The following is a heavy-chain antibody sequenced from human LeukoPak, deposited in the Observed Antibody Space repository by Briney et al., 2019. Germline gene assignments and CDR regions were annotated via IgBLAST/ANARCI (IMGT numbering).Heavy chain of an antibody. J-gene: IGHJ6*02. CDR2: ISYDGSNK. Sequence: PGGSLRLSCAASGFTFSSYGMHWVRQAPGKGLEWVAVISYDGSNKYYADSVKGRFTISRDNSKNTLYLQMNSLRAEDTAVYYCAKAVTTPVTLRLPVYYYYGMDAWGQGTTVTVSS. CDR1: GFTFSSYG. CDR3: AKAVTTPVTLRLPVYYYYGMDA. V-gene: IGHV3-30*18. D-gene: IGHD4-4*01.